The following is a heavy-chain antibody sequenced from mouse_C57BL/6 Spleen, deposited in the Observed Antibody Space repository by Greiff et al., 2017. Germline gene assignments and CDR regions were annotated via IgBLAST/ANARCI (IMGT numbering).Heavy chain of an antibody. CDR3: ARGDGYYAY. J-gene: IGHJ2*01. CDR2: IYPSDSET. Sequence: QVQLQQPGAELVRPGSSVKLSCKASGYTFPSYWMDWVKQRPGQGLEWIGNIYPSDSETHYNQKFKDKATLTVDKSSSTAYMQLSSLTSEDSAVYYCARGDGYYAYGGQGTTLTVSS. D-gene: IGHD2-3*01. V-gene: IGHV1-61*01. CDR1: GYTFPSYW.